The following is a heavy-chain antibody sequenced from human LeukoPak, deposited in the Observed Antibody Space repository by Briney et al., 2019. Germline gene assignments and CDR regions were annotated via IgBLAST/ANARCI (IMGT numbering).Heavy chain of an antibody. CDR1: GGSFSGYY. J-gene: IGHJ4*02. V-gene: IGHV4-34*01. Sequence: SETLSLTCAVYGGSFSGYYWSWIRQPPGKGLEWIGEINHSGSTNYNPSLKSRVTISLDTSKNQFSLKLSSVTAADTAVYYCARAWGSSWSFDYWGQGTLVTVSS. CDR3: ARAWGSSWSFDY. CDR2: INHSGST. D-gene: IGHD6-13*01.